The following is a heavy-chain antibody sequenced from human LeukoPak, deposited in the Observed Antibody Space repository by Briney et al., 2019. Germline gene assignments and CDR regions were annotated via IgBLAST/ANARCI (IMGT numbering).Heavy chain of an antibody. CDR1: GFTFSSYW. V-gene: IGHV3-7*03. CDR2: IKQDGSEK. Sequence: PGGSLRLSCAASGFTFSSYWMSWVRQAPGKGLEWVANIKQDGSEKYYVDSVKGRFTISRDNAKNSLYLQMNSLRAEDTAVYYCARGTLAVYDSSGYFGHWGQGTLVTVSS. J-gene: IGHJ4*02. D-gene: IGHD3-22*01. CDR3: ARGTLAVYDSSGYFGH.